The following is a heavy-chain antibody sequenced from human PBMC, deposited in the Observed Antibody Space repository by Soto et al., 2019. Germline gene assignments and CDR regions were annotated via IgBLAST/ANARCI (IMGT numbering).Heavy chain of an antibody. D-gene: IGHD3-10*01. V-gene: IGHV1-69*06. CDR1: GGTFSSYA. J-gene: IGHJ5*02. CDR2: IIPIFGTA. CDR3: ATRRNFGYYYGSGSYPNWFDP. Sequence: QVQLVQSGAEVKKPGSSVKVSCKASGGTFSSYAISWVRQAPGQGLEWMGGIIPIFGTANYAQKFQGRVTITADKSTSTAYMELSSLRSEDTAAYYCATRRNFGYYYGSGSYPNWFDPWGQGTLVTVSS.